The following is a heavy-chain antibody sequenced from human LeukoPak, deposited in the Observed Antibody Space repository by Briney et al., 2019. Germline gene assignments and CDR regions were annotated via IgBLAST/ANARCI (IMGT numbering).Heavy chain of an antibody. CDR3: ARDVSSNYDWFDP. CDR1: GGSISSGSYY. J-gene: IGHJ5*02. V-gene: IGHV4-61*02. CDR2: IYTSGST. Sequence: PSETLSLTXTVSGGSISSGSYYWSWIRQPAGKGLEWIGRIYTSGSTNYNPSLKSRVTISVDTSKNQFSLKLSSVTAADTAVYYCARDVSSNYDWFDPWGQGTLVTVSS. D-gene: IGHD4-11*01.